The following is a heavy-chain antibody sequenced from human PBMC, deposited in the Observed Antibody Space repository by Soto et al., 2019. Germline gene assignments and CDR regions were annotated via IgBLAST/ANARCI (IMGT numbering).Heavy chain of an antibody. CDR3: ARDHRIAVAGIWFDP. CDR1: GYTFTGYY. D-gene: IGHD6-19*01. CDR2: INPNSGGT. V-gene: IGHV1-2*02. Sequence: ASVKVSCKASGYTFTGYYMHWVRQAPGQGLEWMGWINPNSGGTNYAQKFQGRVTMTRDTSISTAYMELSRLRSDDTAVYYCARDHRIAVAGIWFDPWGQGTLVTVSS. J-gene: IGHJ5*02.